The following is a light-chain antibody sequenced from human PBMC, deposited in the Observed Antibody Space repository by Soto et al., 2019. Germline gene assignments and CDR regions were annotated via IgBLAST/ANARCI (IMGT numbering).Light chain of an antibody. CDR1: QSVSSN. J-gene: IGKJ1*01. CDR3: QQYNNWPRT. CDR2: GAS. V-gene: IGKV3-15*01. Sequence: EIVSTQSPATLSVSPGESATLSCRASQSVSSNLAWYQQKPGQAPRLLIYGASTRATGIPARFSGCGSGTEFTLTISSLQSEDLAVYYCQQYNNWPRTFGLGTKVDIK.